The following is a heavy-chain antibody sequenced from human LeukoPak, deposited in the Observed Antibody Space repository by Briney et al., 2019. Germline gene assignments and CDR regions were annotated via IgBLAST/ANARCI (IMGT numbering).Heavy chain of an antibody. Sequence: GGSLRLSCAVSGFTFSNYAMSWVRQAPGKGPEWVSTISASGGSTFYADSVKGRFPISRDNSKNTLYLQMNSLRAEDTAVYYCARVEGWLHYMDVWGKGTTVTVSS. CDR3: ARVEGWLHYMDV. D-gene: IGHD3-22*01. V-gene: IGHV3-23*01. CDR1: GFTFSNYA. CDR2: ISASGGST. J-gene: IGHJ6*03.